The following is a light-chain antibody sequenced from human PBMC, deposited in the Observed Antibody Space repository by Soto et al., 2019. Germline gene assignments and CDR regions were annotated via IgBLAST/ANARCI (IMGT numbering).Light chain of an antibody. J-gene: IGLJ2*01. CDR2: DVS. V-gene: IGLV2-14*01. CDR1: SSDVGGYNY. Sequence: QSALTQPASVSGSPGQSITISCTGTSSDVGGYNYVSWYQQHPGKAPKLMIYDVSNRPSGVSNRFSGSKSGNTASLTISGLPAEHEADYYCSSYTSSSPVVVFGGGTKLTVL. CDR3: SSYTSSSPVVV.